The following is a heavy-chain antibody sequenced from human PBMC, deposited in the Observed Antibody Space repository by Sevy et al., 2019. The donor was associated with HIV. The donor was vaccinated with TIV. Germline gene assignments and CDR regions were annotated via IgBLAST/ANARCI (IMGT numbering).Heavy chain of an antibody. D-gene: IGHD3-10*01. J-gene: IGHJ4*02. CDR1: GFTFDDYT. V-gene: IGHV3-43D*03. CDR2: ITWDGGSP. CDR3: AKDIAGEGSGSYYFDY. Sequence: GGSLRLSCTASGFTFDDYTMDWVRQAPGKGLERVSSITWDGGSPYYADSVKGRFTISRDNSKNSLYLQMNSLRPEDTALYYCAKDIAGEGSGSYYFDYWCQGTLVTVSS.